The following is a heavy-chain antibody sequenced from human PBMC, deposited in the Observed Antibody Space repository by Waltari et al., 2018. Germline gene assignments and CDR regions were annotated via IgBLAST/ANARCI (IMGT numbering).Heavy chain of an antibody. D-gene: IGHD3-16*01. Sequence: EVQLVESGGGLVQPGGSLRLSCAASGFPLSNYWMSWVRQAPGKGLEWVANIMTDGREEYYVDSVRGRFTISRDNAKNTLYLQMNSLRAEDTAVYYCARVLRMGDLPHLSWGQGTLVTVSS. V-gene: IGHV3-7*03. CDR3: ARVLRMGDLPHLS. J-gene: IGHJ5*02. CDR1: GFPLSNYW. CDR2: IMTDGREE.